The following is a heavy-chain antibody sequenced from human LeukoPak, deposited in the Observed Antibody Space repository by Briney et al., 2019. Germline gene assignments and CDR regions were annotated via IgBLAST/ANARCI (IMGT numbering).Heavy chain of an antibody. CDR1: GGSISSYS. Sequence: SETLSLTCTVSGGSISSYSWSWIRQPPGRGLEWVGYVYYTGSINYNPSLKSRVTISVDTSRNQFSLKLSSVTAADTAVYYCARGSSSGSYHPLDPWGQGTLVTVSS. J-gene: IGHJ5*02. D-gene: IGHD3-10*01. CDR2: VYYTGSI. V-gene: IGHV4-59*01. CDR3: ARGSSSGSYHPLDP.